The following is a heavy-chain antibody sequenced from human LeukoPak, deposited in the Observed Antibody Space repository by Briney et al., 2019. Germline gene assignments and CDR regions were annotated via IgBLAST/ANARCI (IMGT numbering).Heavy chain of an antibody. J-gene: IGHJ4*02. CDR1: WITLSKYK. CDR2: ISSSGSYI. Sequence: GALRLSRATSWITLSKYKKKRVRPAPGKGLEWVSSISSSGSYIYYADSMKGRFTISRDNAKNSLYLQMNSLRAEDTAVYYCATSLRTGGIFDYWGQGTLVTVSS. CDR3: ATSLRTGGIFDY. D-gene: IGHD2-15*01. V-gene: IGHV3-21*01.